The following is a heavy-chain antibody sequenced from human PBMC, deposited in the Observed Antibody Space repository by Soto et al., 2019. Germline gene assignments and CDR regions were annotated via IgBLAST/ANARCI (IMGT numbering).Heavy chain of an antibody. CDR2: TRNKATSYTT. CDR1: GFSFSDSY. CDR3: ATGSSGWSFDY. D-gene: IGHD6-19*01. Sequence: GGSLRLSCAASGFSFSDSYMDWVRQAPGKGLEWIGRTRNKATSYTTKYAASVTDRFTISRDDSKNSLYLQMNSLTTEDTAVYYCATGSSGWSFDYWGRGTPVTVSS. V-gene: IGHV3-72*01. J-gene: IGHJ4*02.